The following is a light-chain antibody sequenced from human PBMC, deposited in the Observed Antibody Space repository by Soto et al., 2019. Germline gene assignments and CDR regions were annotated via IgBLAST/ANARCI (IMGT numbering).Light chain of an antibody. V-gene: IGKV3-15*01. CDR2: GAS. CDR3: QHYKTWPLA. CDR1: LNVNSY. J-gene: IGKJ4*01. Sequence: VLTQSPATLSLSPGERATLSCRASLNVNSYLAWYQQKPGQTPRLLIYGASTRATGVPARFSGSGSGTEFTLTISSLQSEDFAVYYCQHYKTWPLAFGGGTKVDIK.